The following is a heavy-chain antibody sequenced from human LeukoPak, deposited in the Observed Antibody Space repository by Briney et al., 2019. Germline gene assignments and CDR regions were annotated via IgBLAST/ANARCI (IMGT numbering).Heavy chain of an antibody. J-gene: IGHJ4*02. CDR2: INPNSGDT. CDR3: ARDGTGATPFDY. D-gene: IGHD1-26*01. CDR1: GYTFTGYY. Sequence: ASVKVSCKASGYTFTGYYMHWVRQAPGQGLEWMGWINPNSGDTNYAQKFQGRVTMTRDTSISTAYMELSRLRSDDTAVYYCARDGTGATPFDYWGQGTLVTVS. V-gene: IGHV1-2*02.